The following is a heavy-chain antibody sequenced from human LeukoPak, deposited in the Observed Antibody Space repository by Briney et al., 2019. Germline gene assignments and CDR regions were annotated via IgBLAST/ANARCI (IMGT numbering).Heavy chain of an antibody. V-gene: IGHV4-34*01. CDR1: GGSISSYY. CDR2: INHSGST. J-gene: IGHJ4*02. CDR3: ARTGDSRYYFDY. D-gene: IGHD7-27*01. Sequence: SETLSLTCTVSGGSISSYYWSWIRQPPGKGLEWIGEINHSGSTNYNPSLKSRVTISVDTSKNQFSLKLSSVTAADTAVYYCARTGDSRYYFDYWGQGTLVTVSS.